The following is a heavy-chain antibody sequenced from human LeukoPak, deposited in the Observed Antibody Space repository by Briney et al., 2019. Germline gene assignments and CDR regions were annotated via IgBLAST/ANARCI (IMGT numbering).Heavy chain of an antibody. CDR3: ARDRSGYSGYDFFDY. D-gene: IGHD5-12*01. J-gene: IGHJ4*02. CDR2: IQYDGSKK. V-gene: IGHV3-30*02. Sequence: GGSLRLSCVASGFTFSSNGMHWVRQAPGKGLEWVTFIQYDGSKKYYADSVKGRFTISRDNSKNSLYLQMNSLRAEDTAVYYCARDRSGYSGYDFFDYWGQGTLVTVSS. CDR1: GFTFSSNG.